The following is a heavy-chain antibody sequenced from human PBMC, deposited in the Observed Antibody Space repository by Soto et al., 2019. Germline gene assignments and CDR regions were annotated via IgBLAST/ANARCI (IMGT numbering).Heavy chain of an antibody. J-gene: IGHJ4*02. V-gene: IGHV1-3*01. D-gene: IGHD3-10*01. Sequence: ASVKVSCKASGYTFTSYTMNWVRQAPGQRLEWMGWINAGNGNTRYSQKFQARVTITRDTSARIAYMELSSLSSEDTAVFYCAREEPGETFRARAFDYWGQGTLVTVSS. CDR3: AREEPGETFRARAFDY. CDR2: INAGNGNT. CDR1: GYTFTSYT.